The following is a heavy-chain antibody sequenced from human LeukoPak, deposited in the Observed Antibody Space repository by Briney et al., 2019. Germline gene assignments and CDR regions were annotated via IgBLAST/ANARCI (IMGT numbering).Heavy chain of an antibody. V-gene: IGHV3-7*03. CDR1: GDSIGSSSYY. D-gene: IGHD3-10*01. J-gene: IGHJ4*02. CDR3: TGNYYGSGSYADFDY. CDR2: IKQDGSEK. Sequence: ETLSLTCTVSGDSIGSSSYYWGWVRQAPGKGLEWVANIKQDGSEKYYVDSVKGRFTISRDNAKNSLYLQMNSLRAEDTAVYYCTGNYYGSGSYADFDYWGQGTLVTVSS.